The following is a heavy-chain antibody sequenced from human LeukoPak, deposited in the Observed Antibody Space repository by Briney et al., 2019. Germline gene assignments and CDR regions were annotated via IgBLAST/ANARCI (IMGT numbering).Heavy chain of an antibody. J-gene: IGHJ4*02. Sequence: SVKVSCKASGGTFSSYAISWVRQAPGQGLEWMGGIIPIFGTANYAQKFQGRVTITADESTSTAYMELSSLRSEDTAVYYCARDGGYYYDSYFDYWGQGTLVTVSS. D-gene: IGHD3-22*01. V-gene: IGHV1-69*01. CDR2: IIPIFGTA. CDR1: GGTFSSYA. CDR3: ARDGGYYYDSYFDY.